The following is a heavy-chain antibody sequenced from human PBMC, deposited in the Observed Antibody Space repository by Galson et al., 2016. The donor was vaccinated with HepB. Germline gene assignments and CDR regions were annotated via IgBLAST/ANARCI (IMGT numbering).Heavy chain of an antibody. CDR2: ISGSRGST. D-gene: IGHD3-22*01. Sequence: SLRLSCAASGFTFSSYAMSWVRQAPGKGLEWVSAISGSRGSTYCADSVTGRFNISRDNSKNTLYLQMNILRAEDTAVYYCGYDNGGYYYFDYWGPVILVTSAS. J-gene: IGHJ4*02. CDR3: GYDNGGYYYFDY. V-gene: IGHV3-23*01. CDR1: GFTFSSYA.